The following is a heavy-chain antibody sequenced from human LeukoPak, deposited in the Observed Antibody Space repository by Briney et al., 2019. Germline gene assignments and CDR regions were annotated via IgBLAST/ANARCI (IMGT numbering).Heavy chain of an antibody. CDR1: GFTFSSYA. CDR2: ISYDGSNK. D-gene: IGHD1-1*01. J-gene: IGHJ3*02. Sequence: PGGSLRLSCAASGFTFSSYAMHWVRQAPGKGLEWVAVISYDGSNKYYADSAKGRFTISRDNSKNTLYLQMNSLRAEDTAVYYCASILRPSGAFDIWGQGTMVTVSS. V-gene: IGHV3-30-3*01. CDR3: ASILRPSGAFDI.